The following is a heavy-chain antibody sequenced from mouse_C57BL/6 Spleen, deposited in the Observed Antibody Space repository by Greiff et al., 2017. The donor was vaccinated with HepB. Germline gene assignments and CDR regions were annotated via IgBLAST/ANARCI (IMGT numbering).Heavy chain of an antibody. CDR3: ARVGFYYGSSPYYFDY. D-gene: IGHD1-1*01. J-gene: IGHJ2*01. CDR1: GFTFSDYY. CDR2: INYDGSST. Sequence: EVQLVESEGGLVQPGSSMKLSCTASGFTFSDYYMAWVRQVPEKGLEWVANINYDGSSTYYLDSLKSRFIISRDNAKNILYLQMSSLKSEDTATYYCARVGFYYGSSPYYFDYWGQGTTLTVSS. V-gene: IGHV5-16*01.